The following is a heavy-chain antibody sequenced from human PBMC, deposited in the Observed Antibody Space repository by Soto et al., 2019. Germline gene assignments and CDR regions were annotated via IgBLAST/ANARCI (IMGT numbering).Heavy chain of an antibody. CDR3: AKVRGGGWYPHYFDC. V-gene: IGHV3-23*01. CDR1: GFSFSSHA. J-gene: IGHJ4*02. CDR2: ISVSDTT. D-gene: IGHD6-19*01. Sequence: EEQLLESGGGLVQPGGSLRLSCAASGFSFSSHAMSWVRQAPGKGLEWVSSISVSDTTYYADSVKGRFTISRDNSRNTVFVQMNSLRAEDTAIYYCAKVRGGGWYPHYFDCWGQGSLVTVSS.